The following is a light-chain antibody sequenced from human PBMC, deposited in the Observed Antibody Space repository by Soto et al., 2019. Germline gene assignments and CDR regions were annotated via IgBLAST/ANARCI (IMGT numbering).Light chain of an antibody. J-gene: IGKJ2*01. CDR1: QSPVFSDGNTY. CDR3: MQATHGPYT. CDR2: KVS. Sequence: DVVMTQSPLSLPVTLGQPASISCRSSQSPVFSDGNTYLNWFQQRPGHSPRRLIYKVSTRDSGVPDRFSGSGSGTDFTLKISRVEAEDVGVYYCMQATHGPYTFGQGTKLEIK. V-gene: IGKV2-30*01.